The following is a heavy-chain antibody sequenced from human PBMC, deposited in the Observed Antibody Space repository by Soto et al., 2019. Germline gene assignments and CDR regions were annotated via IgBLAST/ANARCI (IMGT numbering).Heavy chain of an antibody. CDR1: SGSISSSNW. CDR3: ARVVFSSSGWESTYYFDY. J-gene: IGHJ4*02. CDR2: IYHSGST. V-gene: IGHV4-4*02. Sequence: PSETLSLTCAVSSGSISSSNWWSWVRQPPGKGLEWIGEIYHSGSTNYNPSLKSRVTISVDKSKNQFSLKLSSVTAADTAVYYCARVVFSSSGWESTYYFDYWGQGTLVTVSS. D-gene: IGHD6-19*01.